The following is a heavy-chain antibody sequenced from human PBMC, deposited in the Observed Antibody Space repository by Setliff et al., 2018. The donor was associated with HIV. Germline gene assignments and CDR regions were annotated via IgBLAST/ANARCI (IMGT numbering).Heavy chain of an antibody. CDR2: IIPILGIA. CDR3: ATPLSHDSSGREPFDY. D-gene: IGHD3-22*01. Sequence: SVKVSCKASGGTFSSYTISWVRQAPGQGLEWMGGIIPILGIANYAEKFQGRVTITADTSTDTAYMELSSLRSEDTAVYYCATPLSHDSSGREPFDYWGQGTLVTVSS. V-gene: IGHV1-69*10. CDR1: GGTFSSYT. J-gene: IGHJ4*02.